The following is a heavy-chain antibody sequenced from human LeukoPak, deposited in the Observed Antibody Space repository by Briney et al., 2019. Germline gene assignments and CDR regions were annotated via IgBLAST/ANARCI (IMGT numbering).Heavy chain of an antibody. CDR1: GDSVSSNSAT. J-gene: IGHJ4*02. V-gene: IGHV6-1*01. Sequence: SQTLSLACAISGDSVSSNSATWDWIRQSPSRGLEWLGRTYYRSKWYNDYAVSVKSRVTINPDTSKNQFSLQLNSVTPEDTAVYYCAREGSDGYLFDYWGQGSLVIVSS. CDR3: AREGSDGYLFDY. D-gene: IGHD3-16*01. CDR2: TYYRSKWYN.